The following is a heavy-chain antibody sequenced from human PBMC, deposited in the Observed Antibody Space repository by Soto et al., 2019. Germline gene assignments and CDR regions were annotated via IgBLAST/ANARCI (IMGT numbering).Heavy chain of an antibody. CDR3: ASRLMFGDVITHGKDV. J-gene: IGHJ6*02. CDR1: GGSFSGYY. CDR2: INHSGST. D-gene: IGHD3-16*01. Sequence: TSETLSLTCAVYGGSFSGYYWSWIRQPPGKGPEWIGEINHSGSTYYNPSLKSRVTISVDTSKNQFSLKLSSVTAADTAVYYCASRLMFGDVITHGKDVWGRGTTVIVS. V-gene: IGHV4-34*01.